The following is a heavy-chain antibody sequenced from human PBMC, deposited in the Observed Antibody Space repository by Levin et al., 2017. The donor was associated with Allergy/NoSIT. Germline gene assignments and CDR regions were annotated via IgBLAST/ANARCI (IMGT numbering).Heavy chain of an antibody. CDR1: GFSLSTSGVG. D-gene: IGHD3-16*02. Sequence: SGPTLVKPTQTLTLTCTFSGFSLSTSGVGVGWIRQPPGKALEWLALIYWDDDKRYSPSLKSRLTITKDTSKNQVVLTMTNMDPVDTATYYCAHFFLLRLGELSSPFDYWGQGTLVTVSS. J-gene: IGHJ4*02. CDR3: AHFFLLRLGELSSPFDY. V-gene: IGHV2-5*02. CDR2: IYWDDDK.